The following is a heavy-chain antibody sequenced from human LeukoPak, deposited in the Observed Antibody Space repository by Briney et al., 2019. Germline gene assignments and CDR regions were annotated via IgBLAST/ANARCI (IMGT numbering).Heavy chain of an antibody. Sequence: GSLRLSCAASGFTFSSYEMNWVRQAPGKGLEWIGSIYHSGSTYYNPSLKSRVTISVDTSKNQFSLKLSSVTAADTAVYYCAREEVGGLDYWGQGTLVTVSS. CDR1: GFTFSSYE. CDR3: AREEVGGLDY. CDR2: IYHSGST. V-gene: IGHV4-38-2*02. D-gene: IGHD3-16*01. J-gene: IGHJ4*02.